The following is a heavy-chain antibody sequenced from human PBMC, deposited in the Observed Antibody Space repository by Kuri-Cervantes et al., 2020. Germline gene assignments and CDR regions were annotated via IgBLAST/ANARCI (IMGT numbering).Heavy chain of an antibody. J-gene: IGHJ6*02. Sequence: LRLSCTVSGGSISSGGYYWSWIRQPPGKGLEWIGYIYYSGSTYYNPSLKSRVTISVDTSKNQFSLKLSSVTAADTAVYYCARDNRVLRGGGMDVWGQGTTVTVSS. V-gene: IGHV4-30-4*01. CDR3: ARDNRVLRGGGMDV. CDR2: IYYSGST. CDR1: GGSISSGGYY. D-gene: IGHD3-10*01.